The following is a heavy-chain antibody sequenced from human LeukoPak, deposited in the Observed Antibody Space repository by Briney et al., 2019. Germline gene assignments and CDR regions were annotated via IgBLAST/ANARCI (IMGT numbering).Heavy chain of an antibody. D-gene: IGHD5-18*01. CDR2: ISGGADTT. V-gene: IGHV3-23*01. CDR1: GLTFSDYA. CDR3: AKDEYSFGYDAFDV. J-gene: IGHJ3*01. Sequence: HPGGSLRLSCAASGLTFSDYAMSWVRQAPGKGLEWVSVISGGADTTYYADSVKGRFIISRDNSKNTLHLQMNSLRAEDTAMYYCAKDEYSFGYDAFDVWGQGTMVTVSS.